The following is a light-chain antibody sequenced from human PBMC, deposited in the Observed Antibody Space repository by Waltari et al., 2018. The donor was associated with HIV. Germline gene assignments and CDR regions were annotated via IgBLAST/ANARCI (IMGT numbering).Light chain of an antibody. CDR2: SNN. CDR3: ALWDDSLNGVL. CDR1: SSNIGRNT. Sequence: QSELSQPHSASGTPGQRVAISCSGSSSNIGRNTVNWYQQLPGTAPKLLSYSNNQRPSGGPDRVSGSESGTSDSLDITGLQSEDEADYYCALWDDSLNGVLFGGGTKLTVL. J-gene: IGLJ2*01. V-gene: IGLV1-44*01.